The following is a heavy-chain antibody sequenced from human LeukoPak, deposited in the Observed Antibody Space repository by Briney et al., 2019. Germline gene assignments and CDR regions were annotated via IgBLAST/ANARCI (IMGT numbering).Heavy chain of an antibody. Sequence: PSETLSLTCTVSGDSISSYYWSWIRQPPGKGLDWIGYIYYSWSTNYNPSLKIRFPISLDTSKNQFSLKLSSVTAADTAVYYCARVRSYGVYFDYWGQGTLVTVSS. CDR1: GDSISSYY. CDR2: IYYSWST. D-gene: IGHD5-18*01. J-gene: IGHJ4*02. CDR3: ARVRSYGVYFDY. V-gene: IGHV4-59*01.